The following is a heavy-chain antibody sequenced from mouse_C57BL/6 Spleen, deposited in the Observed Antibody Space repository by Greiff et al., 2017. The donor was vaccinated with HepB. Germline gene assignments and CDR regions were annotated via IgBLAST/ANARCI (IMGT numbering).Heavy chain of an antibody. CDR2: IWSGGST. CDR3: ARNPPYYYGSSLYYFDY. Sequence: VQLQQSGPGLVQPSQSLSITCTVSGFSLTSYGVHWVRQSPGKGLEWLGVIWSGGSTDYNAAFISRLSISKDNSKSQVFFKMNSLQADDTAIYYCARNPPYYYGSSLYYFDYWGQGTTLTVSS. CDR1: GFSLTSYG. V-gene: IGHV2-2*01. J-gene: IGHJ2*01. D-gene: IGHD1-1*01.